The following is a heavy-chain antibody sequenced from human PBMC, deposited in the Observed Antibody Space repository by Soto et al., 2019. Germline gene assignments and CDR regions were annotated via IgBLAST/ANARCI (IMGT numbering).Heavy chain of an antibody. J-gene: IGHJ4*02. D-gene: IGHD3-16*01. CDR1: GFAFSEYD. CDR3: ARTDTGGTYFEF. CDR2: ISYLGTKT. V-gene: IGHV3-33*08. Sequence: QVQLVESGGGVVQPGMSLSLSCADYGFAFSEYDMHWIRQAPGKGLEWVALISYLGTKTDYADSVKGRFTISRDNFKKTVSLQMESLRAEDSAVYFCARTDTGGTYFEFWGRGTLVTVSS.